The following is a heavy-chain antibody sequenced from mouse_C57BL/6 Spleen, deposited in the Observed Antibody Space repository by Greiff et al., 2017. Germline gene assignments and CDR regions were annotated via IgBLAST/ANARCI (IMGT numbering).Heavy chain of an antibody. CDR2: IHPNSGST. V-gene: IGHV1-64*01. J-gene: IGHJ2*01. Sequence: VQLQQPGAELVKPGASVKLSCKASGYTFTSYWMHWVKQRPGQGLEWIGMIHPNSGSTNYNEKFKSKATLTVDKSSSTAYMQLSSLTSEDSAVYYCARSERSNWDFDYWGQGTTLTVSS. CDR3: ARSERSNWDFDY. D-gene: IGHD4-1*01. CDR1: GYTFTSYW.